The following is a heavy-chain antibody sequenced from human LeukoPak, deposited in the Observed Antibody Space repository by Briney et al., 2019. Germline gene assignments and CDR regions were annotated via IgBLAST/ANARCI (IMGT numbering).Heavy chain of an antibody. CDR2: ISSSGST. Sequence: SGTLSLTCTVSGDSISSGDYYWSWIRQPAGKGLEWIGRISSSGSTNYNPSLKSRVTVSVDTSKNQFSLKLSSVTAADTAVYFCARGPYSYDSSGAFDIWGQGTMVTVSS. D-gene: IGHD3-22*01. J-gene: IGHJ3*02. CDR1: GDSISSGDYY. V-gene: IGHV4-61*02. CDR3: ARGPYSYDSSGAFDI.